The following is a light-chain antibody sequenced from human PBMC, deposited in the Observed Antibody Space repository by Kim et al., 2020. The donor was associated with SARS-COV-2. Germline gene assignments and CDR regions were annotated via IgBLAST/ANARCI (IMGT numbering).Light chain of an antibody. V-gene: IGKV3-15*01. CDR2: GAS. CDR1: QSVSSN. Sequence: EIVLTQSPATLSVSPGERATLSCRASQSVSSNLVWYQQKPGHTPRRLIYGASTRATVIPARFSGSGSGTEFTLTISSLQSEDFAVYYCQRNNNWPRTFGQGTKVDIK. CDR3: QRNNNWPRT. J-gene: IGKJ1*01.